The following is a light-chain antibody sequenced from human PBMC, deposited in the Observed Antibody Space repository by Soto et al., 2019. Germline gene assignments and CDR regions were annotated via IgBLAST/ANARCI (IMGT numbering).Light chain of an antibody. V-gene: IGKV1-5*03. J-gene: IGKJ3*01. Sequence: DIQMTQSPSALSASVGDRVTITCRASQSISSWLAWYQQKPGKAPNLLISKTSSLESGVLSRFSGSGSGTEFTLTISSRQPDDFATYYCQQYNTFPVTFGPGTKVHIK. CDR2: KTS. CDR1: QSISSW. CDR3: QQYNTFPVT.